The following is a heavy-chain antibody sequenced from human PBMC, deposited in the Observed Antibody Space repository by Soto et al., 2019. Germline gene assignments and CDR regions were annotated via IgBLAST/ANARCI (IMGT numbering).Heavy chain of an antibody. CDR2: TRNSWGA. CDR3: ASHLVMAGTRGFDH. CDR1: SGSVFSSNW. Sequence: QVQLQESGPGLVKPSGTLSLTCAVSSGSVFSSNWWSWVRLPPGKGLEWIGETRNSWGANYNPSLKSRVTITVDRSRNHIFLELSSVTAADTAVYYCASHLVMAGTRGFDHWGLGTLVTVSS. J-gene: IGHJ4*02. D-gene: IGHD6-19*01. V-gene: IGHV4-4*02.